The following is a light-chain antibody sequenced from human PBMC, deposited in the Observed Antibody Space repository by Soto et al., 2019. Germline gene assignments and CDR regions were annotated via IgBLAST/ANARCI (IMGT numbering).Light chain of an antibody. CDR1: ASNIGRDP. CDR2: ENN. J-gene: IGLJ1*01. V-gene: IGLV1-44*01. CDR3: AGWDGSLNGFV. Sequence: QSVLTQPPSASGAPGQRVTISCSGSASNIGRDPVNWYQQVPGTAPKLLIYENNHRPSGVPDRFSGSKSGTSASLVISGLQSDDEAEYFCAGWDGSLNGFVFGTGTKLTVL.